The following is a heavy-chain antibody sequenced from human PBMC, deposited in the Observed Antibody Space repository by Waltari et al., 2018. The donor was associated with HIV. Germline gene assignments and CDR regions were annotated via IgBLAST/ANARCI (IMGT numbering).Heavy chain of an antibody. D-gene: IGHD3-16*01. CDR3: VREVFYYEESGRPGWFDP. Sequence: LVESGGDSVRPGGALRLSCPASGFSVGTNSNVWVRTASGKGLYWVSTIYGDGRTVYADAVEGRFSTSRETSKNMVHLLMDSLRTEDSAVYYCVREVFYYEESGRPGWFDPWGQGTLVAVSS. CDR2: IYGDGRT. CDR1: GFSVGTNS. J-gene: IGHJ5*02. V-gene: IGHV3-66*01.